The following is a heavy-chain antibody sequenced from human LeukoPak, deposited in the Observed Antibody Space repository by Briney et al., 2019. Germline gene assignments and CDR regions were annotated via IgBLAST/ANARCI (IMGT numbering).Heavy chain of an antibody. Sequence: GGSLRLSCAASGFTFSSYSMNWVRQAPGKGLEWVSSISSSSSYIYYADSVKGRFTISRDNAKNSLYLQMNSLRAEDTAVYYCARYFLGYCSGGSCQPTYYFDYWGQGTLVTVSS. J-gene: IGHJ4*02. V-gene: IGHV3-21*01. D-gene: IGHD2-15*01. CDR3: ARYFLGYCSGGSCQPTYYFDY. CDR1: GFTFSSYS. CDR2: ISSSSSYI.